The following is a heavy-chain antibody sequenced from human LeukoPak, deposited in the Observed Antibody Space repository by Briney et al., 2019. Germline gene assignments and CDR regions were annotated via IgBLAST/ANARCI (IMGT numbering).Heavy chain of an antibody. CDR2: IKEDGSVK. V-gene: IGHV3-7*03. CDR1: GFTFSRHW. J-gene: IGHJ4*02. CDR3: AKWGSHYYGSGSYFDY. Sequence: GSLRLSCAASGFTFSRHWMDWVRQAPGKGLEWVANIKEDGSVKQYVDSVKGRFTISRDNAKNSLYLQMNSLRAEDTAVYYCAKWGSHYYGSGSYFDYWGQGTLVTVSS. D-gene: IGHD3-10*01.